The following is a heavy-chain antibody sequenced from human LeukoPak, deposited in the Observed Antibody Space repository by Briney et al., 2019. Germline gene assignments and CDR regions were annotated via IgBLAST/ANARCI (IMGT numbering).Heavy chain of an antibody. J-gene: IGHJ4*02. V-gene: IGHV3-7*03. CDR3: ARDLSSRDAY. Sequence: GGSLRLSCAASGFSVSNNWMSWVRQAPGEGLEWVACIHGGGTTEYYLDSVKGRFTISRDNTKNSLSLQMNSLTAEDTAVYYCARDLSSRDAYWGQGILVTVSS. D-gene: IGHD6-13*01. CDR2: IHGGGTTE. CDR1: GFSVSNNW.